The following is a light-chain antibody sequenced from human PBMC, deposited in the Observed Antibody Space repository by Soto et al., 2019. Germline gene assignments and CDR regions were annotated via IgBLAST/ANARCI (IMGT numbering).Light chain of an antibody. Sequence: DIQMTQSPSTLSASLGDGVTITCRASQSISSWLAWYQQKPGKAPKLLIYDASSLESGVPSRFSGSGSGTEFTLTISSLQPDDFATYYCQHYNSYSEAFGQRTKVDIK. CDR3: QHYNSYSEA. V-gene: IGKV1-5*01. J-gene: IGKJ1*01. CDR1: QSISSW. CDR2: DAS.